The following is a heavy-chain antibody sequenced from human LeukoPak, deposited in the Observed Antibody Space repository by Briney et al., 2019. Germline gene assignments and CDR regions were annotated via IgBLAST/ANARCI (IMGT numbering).Heavy chain of an antibody. CDR3: ARDQRWPTNYFDY. V-gene: IGHV3-48*01. CDR1: GFTFSSYS. D-gene: IGHD2-15*01. Sequence: GGSLRLSCAASGFTFSSYSMNWVRQAPGKGLEWVSYISSSSSTIYYADSVKGRFTISRDNAKNSLYLQMNSLRAEDTAVYYCARDQRWPTNYFDYWGQGTLVTVSS. CDR2: ISSSSSTI. J-gene: IGHJ4*02.